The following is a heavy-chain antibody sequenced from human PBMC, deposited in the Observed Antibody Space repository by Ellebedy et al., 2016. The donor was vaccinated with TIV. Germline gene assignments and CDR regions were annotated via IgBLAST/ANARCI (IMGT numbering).Heavy chain of an antibody. CDR1: GFTFSSYG. CDR2: ISYDGSDK. Sequence: GESLKISXVASGFTFSSYGMHWVRQAPGKGLEWVAVISYDGSDKYYADSVKGRFTISRDNSKNTLYLQMNSLRAEDTAVYYCAKGRNSFLEIDYWGQGTLVTVSS. CDR3: AKGRNSFLEIDY. D-gene: IGHD3-3*02. J-gene: IGHJ4*02. V-gene: IGHV3-30*18.